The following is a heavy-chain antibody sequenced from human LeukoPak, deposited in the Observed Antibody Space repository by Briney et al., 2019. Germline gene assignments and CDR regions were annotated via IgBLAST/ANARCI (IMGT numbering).Heavy chain of an antibody. CDR3: ARDLWDCSGGSCYSGFDY. J-gene: IGHJ4*02. Sequence: ASVKVSCKASGYTFTGYYMHWVRQAPGQGLEWMGWINPNSGGTNYAQKFQGRVTMTRDTSISTAYMELSRLRSDDTAVYYCARDLWDCSGGSCYSGFDYWGQGTLVTVSS. V-gene: IGHV1-2*02. CDR2: INPNSGGT. CDR1: GYTFTGYY. D-gene: IGHD2-15*01.